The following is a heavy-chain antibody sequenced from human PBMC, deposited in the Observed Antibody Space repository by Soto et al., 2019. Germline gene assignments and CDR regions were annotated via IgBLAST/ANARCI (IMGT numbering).Heavy chain of an antibody. J-gene: IGHJ4*02. CDR2: IKSKTDGGTT. V-gene: IGHV3-15*01. CDR1: GFTFSNAW. CDR3: TTYAYDILTGYFYFDY. Sequence: PGGSLRLSCAASGFTFSNAWMSWVRQAPGKGLEWVGRIKSKTDGGTTDYAAPVKGRFTISRDDSKNTLYLQMNSLKTEDTAVYYCTTYAYDILTGYFYFDYWGQGTLVTVS. D-gene: IGHD3-9*01.